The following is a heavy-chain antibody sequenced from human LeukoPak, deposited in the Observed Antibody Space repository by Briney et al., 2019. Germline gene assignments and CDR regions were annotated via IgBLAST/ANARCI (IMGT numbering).Heavy chain of an antibody. CDR2: IYHSGST. Sequence: SETLSLTCAVFGYSISSGYYWGWIRQPPGKGLEWIGSIYHSGSTYYNPSLKSRVTISVDTSKNQFSLKLSSVTAADTAVYYCARQPLRGSAFDIWGQGIMVSVSS. CDR3: ARQPLRGSAFDI. V-gene: IGHV4-38-2*01. CDR1: GYSISSGYY. J-gene: IGHJ3*02. D-gene: IGHD1-14*01.